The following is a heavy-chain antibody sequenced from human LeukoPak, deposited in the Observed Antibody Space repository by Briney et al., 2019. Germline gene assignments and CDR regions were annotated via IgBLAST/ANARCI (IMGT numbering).Heavy chain of an antibody. D-gene: IGHD3-22*01. V-gene: IGHV4-39*01. Sequence: SETLSLTCTVSGGSISSSSYYWGWIRQPPGKGLEWIGSIYYSGSTYYNPSLKSRVTISVDTSKNQFSLKLSSVTAADTAVYYCARLDYYDSSGHIDYWGQGTLVTVAS. J-gene: IGHJ4*02. CDR1: GGSISSSSYY. CDR3: ARLDYYDSSGHIDY. CDR2: IYYSGST.